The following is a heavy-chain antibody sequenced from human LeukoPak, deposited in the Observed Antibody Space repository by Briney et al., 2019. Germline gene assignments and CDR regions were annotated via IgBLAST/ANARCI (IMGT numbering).Heavy chain of an antibody. CDR2: INGASSYI. V-gene: IGHV3-21*01. D-gene: IGHD3-22*01. Sequence: GGSLRLSCAASGFTFSTYSMNWVRQAPGKGLEWVSSINGASSYIYYADSVKGRFTISRDNSRDNSRNTLYLQMRSLRAEDTAVYYCVRLSSGYYYDHWGQGTLVTVSS. CDR1: GFTFSTYS. CDR3: VRLSSGYYYDH. J-gene: IGHJ4*02.